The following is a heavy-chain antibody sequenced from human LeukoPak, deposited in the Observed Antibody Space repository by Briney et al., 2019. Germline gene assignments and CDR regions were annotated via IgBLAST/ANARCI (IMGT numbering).Heavy chain of an antibody. CDR1: GGSISSGDYY. D-gene: IGHD1-1*01. Sequence: SQTLSLTCTVSGGSISSGDYYWSWIRQPPGKGLEWIGYIHYSGSTYYNPSLKSRVTISVDTSKNQFSLKLSSVTAADTAVYYCARDSNAHGIGFDYWGQGTLVTVSS. CDR3: ARDSNAHGIGFDY. J-gene: IGHJ4*02. V-gene: IGHV4-30-4*01. CDR2: IHYSGST.